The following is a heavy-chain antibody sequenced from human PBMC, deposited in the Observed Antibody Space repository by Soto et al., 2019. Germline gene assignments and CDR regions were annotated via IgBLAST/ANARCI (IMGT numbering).Heavy chain of an antibody. CDR3: AKDMSCSGGSCYDYAFDI. D-gene: IGHD2-15*01. J-gene: IGHJ3*02. CDR1: GLTFDDYA. CDR2: ISWNSGSI. Sequence: EVQLVESGGGLVQPGRSLRLSCAASGLTFDDYAMHWVRQAPGKGLEWVSGISWNSGSIGYADSVKGRFTISRDNAKNSLYLQMNSLRAEDTALYYCAKDMSCSGGSCYDYAFDIWGQGTMVTVSS. V-gene: IGHV3-9*01.